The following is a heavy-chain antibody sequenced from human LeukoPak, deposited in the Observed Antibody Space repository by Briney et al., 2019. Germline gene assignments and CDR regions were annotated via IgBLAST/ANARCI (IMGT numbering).Heavy chain of an antibody. CDR2: IYYSGST. CDR1: GGSISTVGYY. CDR3: ARQTGSAPPHFDY. D-gene: IGHD7-27*01. J-gene: IGHJ4*02. Sequence: SETLSLTCTVSGGSISTVGYYWSWIRQHPGKGLEWIGYIYYSGSTYYNPSLKSRVTISVDTSKNQFSLKLSSVTAADTAVYYCARQTGSAPPHFDYWGQGTLVTVSS. V-gene: IGHV4-31*03.